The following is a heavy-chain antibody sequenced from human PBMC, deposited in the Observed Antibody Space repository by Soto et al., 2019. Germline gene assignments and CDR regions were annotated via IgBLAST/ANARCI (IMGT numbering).Heavy chain of an antibody. CDR1: GFTFMAPV. D-gene: IGHD1-20*01. Sequence: GGSLKLSCQALGFTFMAPVFHGVGQASGKGLEWVGGIRSKANSYATAYAASVKGRFTISRDDSKNTAYLQMNSLKTEDTAVYYCTSQGSWYNWNPTPPYYYGMDVWGQGTTVTVSS. J-gene: IGHJ6*02. CDR2: IRSKANSYAT. CDR3: TSQGSWYNWNPTPPYYYGMDV. V-gene: IGHV3-73*01.